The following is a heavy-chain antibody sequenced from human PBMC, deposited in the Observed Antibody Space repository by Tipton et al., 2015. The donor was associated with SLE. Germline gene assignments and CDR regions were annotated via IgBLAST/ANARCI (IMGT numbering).Heavy chain of an antibody. CDR2: IGTTGDT. D-gene: IGHD3-16*01. CDR3: ARGLSATGEFDY. J-gene: IGHJ4*02. CDR1: GFNFRNYD. Sequence: SLRLSCAASGFNFRNYDMRWVRQASGKGLEWVSVIGTTGDTYYSGSVKGRFTISRENAENSLYLQLNSLRAGDTAVYYCARGLSATGEFDYWGQGTLVTVSS. V-gene: IGHV3-13*01.